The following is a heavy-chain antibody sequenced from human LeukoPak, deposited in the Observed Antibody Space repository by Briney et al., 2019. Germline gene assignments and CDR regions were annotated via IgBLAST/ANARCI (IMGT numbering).Heavy chain of an antibody. J-gene: IGHJ4*02. Sequence: TGGSLRLSCAASRFTFSSQAMHWVRQAPGKGLEWVAVISFDGSNKYYADSVKGRFTISRDNSKNTLYLQMNSLRAEDTAVYYCARDSQEASSYHIDYWGQGTLVSVSS. D-gene: IGHD4-11*01. V-gene: IGHV3-30*04. CDR2: ISFDGSNK. CDR1: RFTFSSQA. CDR3: ARDSQEASSYHIDY.